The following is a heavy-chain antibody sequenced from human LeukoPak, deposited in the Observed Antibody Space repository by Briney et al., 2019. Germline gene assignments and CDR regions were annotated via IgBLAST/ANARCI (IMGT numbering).Heavy chain of an antibody. Sequence: SETLSLTCGVYGGSFSDYYWSWIRQPPGKGLVWIGEINHSGSTNYNPSLKSRVTISVETSKKQFSLKVNSVTAADPAVYYCARPIPREAAAGTKLASYYFDYWGQGTLVTVSS. V-gene: IGHV4-34*01. D-gene: IGHD6-13*01. CDR2: INHSGST. CDR3: ARPIPREAAAGTKLASYYFDY. CDR1: GGSFSDYY. J-gene: IGHJ4*02.